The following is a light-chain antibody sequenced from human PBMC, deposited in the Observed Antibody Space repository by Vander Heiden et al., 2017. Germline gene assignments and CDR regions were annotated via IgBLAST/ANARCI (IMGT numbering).Light chain of an antibody. V-gene: IGKV3-11*01. Sequence: EIVFTQSPATLSLSPGERATLSCRASQSVSSFLAWYQQKPGQAPRLLIFDASNRATGIPARFSGSGSGTDFPLTISSLEPEDFAVYYCQQRSNWPFTFGQGTRLEIK. J-gene: IGKJ5*01. CDR1: QSVSSF. CDR2: DAS. CDR3: QQRSNWPFT.